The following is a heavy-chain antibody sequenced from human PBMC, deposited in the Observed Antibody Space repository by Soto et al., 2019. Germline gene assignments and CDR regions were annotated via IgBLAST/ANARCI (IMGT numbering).Heavy chain of an antibody. J-gene: IGHJ4*02. V-gene: IGHV1-46*03. CDR2: INPSGGST. CDR1: RYIFSSYD. D-gene: IGHD1-26*01. Sequence: ASVKVSCKSSRYIFSSYDVHWVRQAPGQGLEWMGLINPSGGSTEYAQTFQGRVTMTRGTSTSTVYMELSSLRSEDTAVYFCALGRGRPYYFDYWGQGTRVTVSS. CDR3: ALGRGRPYYFDY.